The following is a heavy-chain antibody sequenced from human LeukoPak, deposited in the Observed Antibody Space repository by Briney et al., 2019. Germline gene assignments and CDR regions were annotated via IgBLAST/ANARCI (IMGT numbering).Heavy chain of an antibody. D-gene: IGHD5-18*01. CDR3: ARAIRQWLPNFDY. Sequence: GRSLRLSCAASGFTFSSFGMHWVRQAPGKGLEWVAVIWYDGSNKYYADSVKGRFTISRDNSKNTLYLQMNSLRAEDTAVYYCARAIRQWLPNFDYWGQGTLVTVSS. V-gene: IGHV3-33*01. CDR1: GFTFSSFG. J-gene: IGHJ4*02. CDR2: IWYDGSNK.